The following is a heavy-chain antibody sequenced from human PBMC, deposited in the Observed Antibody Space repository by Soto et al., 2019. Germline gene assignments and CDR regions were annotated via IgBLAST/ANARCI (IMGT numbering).Heavy chain of an antibody. CDR3: ARVRKWGSSAEFDY. V-gene: IGHV4-4*07. D-gene: IGHD6-6*01. J-gene: IGHJ4*02. Sequence: QVQLQESGPGLVKPSETLSLTCTVSGGSISSYYWSWIRQPAGKGLEWIGRIYTSGSTNYNPSLKSRVTMSVDTSKNQFSLKLSSVTAADTAVYYCARVRKWGSSAEFDYWGQGTLVTVSS. CDR1: GGSISSYY. CDR2: IYTSGST.